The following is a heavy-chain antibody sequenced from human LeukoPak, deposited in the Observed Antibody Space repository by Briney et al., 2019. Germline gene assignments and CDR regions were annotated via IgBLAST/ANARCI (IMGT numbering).Heavy chain of an antibody. J-gene: IGHJ6*03. V-gene: IGHV1-69*13. D-gene: IGHD2-2*01. CDR3: ARGPAARTQNYYYYMDV. CDR2: IIPIFGTA. Sequence: ASVKVSCKASGGTFSSYAISWVRQAPGQGLEWMGGIIPIFGTANYAQKFQGRVTITADESTSTAYMELSSLRSEDTAVYYCARGPAARTQNYYYYMDVWGKGTTVTVSS. CDR1: GGTFSSYA.